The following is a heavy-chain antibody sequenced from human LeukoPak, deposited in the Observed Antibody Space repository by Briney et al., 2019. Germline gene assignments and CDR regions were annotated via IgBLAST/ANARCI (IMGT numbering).Heavy chain of an antibody. Sequence: PGGSLTLSCAASGFTFSTYSMNWVRQAPGKGLEWVSIISGDGATTDYADSVKGRFTISRDNSRNTLYLQMNSLRVEDTAVYYCAKKNLAAAGPNYFDYWGQGTLVTVSS. D-gene: IGHD6-13*01. J-gene: IGHJ4*02. CDR3: AKKNLAAAGPNYFDY. V-gene: IGHV3-23*01. CDR2: ISGDGATT. CDR1: GFTFSTYS.